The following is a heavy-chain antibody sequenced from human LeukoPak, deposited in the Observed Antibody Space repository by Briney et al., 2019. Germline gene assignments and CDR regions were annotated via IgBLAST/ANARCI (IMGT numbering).Heavy chain of an antibody. V-gene: IGHV3-23*01. CDR3: AKRPYGSGGGHFGH. CDR1: GFTFTDYA. Sequence: GGSLRLSCVASGFTFTDYAMTWVRQPPGRRLEWVSTITTTVGDTHYADSVKGRFTVSRDDSKGTLFLQMNSLRAEDTGVYYCAKRPYGSGGGHFGHWGQGTLAIVSS. CDR2: ITTTVGDT. D-gene: IGHD3-10*01. J-gene: IGHJ4*02.